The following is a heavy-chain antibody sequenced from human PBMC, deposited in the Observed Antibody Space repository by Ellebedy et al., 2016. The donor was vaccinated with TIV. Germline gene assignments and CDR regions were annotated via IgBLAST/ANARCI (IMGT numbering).Heavy chain of an antibody. D-gene: IGHD2-21*02. CDR2: SSSTDKE. CDR1: GFSLSNIIMS. J-gene: IGHJ4*02. Sequence: SGPTLVKPTETLTLTCTVSGFSLSNIIMSVSWIRQPPGKALEWLAHSSSTDKESYSTSLKSRLSISKDASKGQVVLTMTNMAPVDTATYYCARTLLYCGGDCSFYFDHWGQGSLVTVSS. CDR3: ARTLLYCGGDCSFYFDH. V-gene: IGHV2-26*01.